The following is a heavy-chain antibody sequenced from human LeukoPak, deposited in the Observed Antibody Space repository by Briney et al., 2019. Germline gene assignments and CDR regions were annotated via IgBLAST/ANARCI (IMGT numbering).Heavy chain of an antibody. V-gene: IGHV4-59*01. Sequence: SETLSLTCTVSGGSISCYYWSWIRQPPGKGLEWSGYIYYSGSTNYNPSLKSRVTISVDTSKNQFSLKLSSVTAADTAVYYCARLPHYNSYYFDYWGQGTLVTVSS. CDR1: GGSISCYY. J-gene: IGHJ4*02. CDR3: ARLPHYNSYYFDY. CDR2: IYYSGST. D-gene: IGHD5-24*01.